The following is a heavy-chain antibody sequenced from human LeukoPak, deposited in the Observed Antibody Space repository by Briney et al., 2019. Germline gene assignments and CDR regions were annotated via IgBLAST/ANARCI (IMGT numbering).Heavy chain of an antibody. CDR3: SRQEGNYDSSGYFPDY. V-gene: IGHV5-51*01. D-gene: IGHD3-22*01. CDR2: SYPGDSET. J-gene: IGHJ4*02. Sequence: GESLKISCKGSGYSFTSYWIGWVRQMPGEGLEWMVISYPGDSETRYSPAFHGQVTISADKSISTAYLQWSSLKASDTAMYYCSRQEGNYDSSGYFPDYWGQGTLVTVSS. CDR1: GYSFTSYW.